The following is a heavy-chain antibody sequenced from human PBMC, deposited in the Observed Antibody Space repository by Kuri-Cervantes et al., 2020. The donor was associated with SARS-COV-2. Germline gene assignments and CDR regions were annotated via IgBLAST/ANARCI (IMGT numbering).Heavy chain of an antibody. J-gene: IGHJ3*02. CDR3: ARETETPPYYYDSSGTLWAFDI. Sequence: SETLSLTCTVSGGSISGYYWSWIRQPAGKGLEWIGRIYTSGSTNYNPSLKSRVTMSVDTSKNQFSLKLSSVTAADTAVYYCARETETPPYYYDSSGTLWAFDIWGQGTMVTVSS. V-gene: IGHV4-4*07. CDR2: IYTSGST. D-gene: IGHD3-22*01. CDR1: GGSISGYY.